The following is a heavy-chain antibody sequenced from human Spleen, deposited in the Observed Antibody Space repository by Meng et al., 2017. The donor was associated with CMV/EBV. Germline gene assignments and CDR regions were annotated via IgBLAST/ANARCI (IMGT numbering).Heavy chain of an antibody. CDR2: INPNSGGT. V-gene: IGHV1-2*02. CDR1: GYTFTAYY. D-gene: IGHD2-15*01. CDR3: ARDSAATVDY. J-gene: IGHJ4*02. Sequence: ASVKVSCKTSGYTFTAYYIDWVRQAPGQGLEWMGWINPNSGGTNYAQKFQGRVTMTRDTSTSTAYMELSGLGSDDTAVYYCARDSAATVDYWGQGTLVTVSS.